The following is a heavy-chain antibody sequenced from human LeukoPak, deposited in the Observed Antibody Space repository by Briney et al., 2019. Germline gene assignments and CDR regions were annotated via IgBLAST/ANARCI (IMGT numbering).Heavy chain of an antibody. J-gene: IGHJ6*04. D-gene: IGHD3-10*01. CDR1: GGSITNFY. Sequence: SETLSLTCTVSGGSITNFYWSWIRQAPGGGLEYIGYIYYSGSTNYNPSLKSRVTISVDTSKNQFSLKLNSVSAADTAVYFCARLSRLTLIRGVTGYHSLDVWGKGTKVTVSS. CDR3: ARLSRLTLIRGVTGYHSLDV. CDR2: IYYSGST. V-gene: IGHV4-59*01.